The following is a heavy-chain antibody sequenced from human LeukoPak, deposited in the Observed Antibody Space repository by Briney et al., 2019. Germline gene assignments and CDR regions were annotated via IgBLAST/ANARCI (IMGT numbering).Heavy chain of an antibody. V-gene: IGHV3-53*01. D-gene: IGHD6-13*01. CDR3: ATTATAGTFAFDI. CDR1: GFTVSSNY. J-gene: IGHJ3*02. Sequence: GGSLRLSCAASGFTVSSNYMSWVRQAPGKGLEWVSVIYSGGSTYYADSVKGRFTMPRDNPKNTLYLQMNSLRAEDTAVYYCATTATAGTFAFDIWGQGTMVTVSS. CDR2: IYSGGST.